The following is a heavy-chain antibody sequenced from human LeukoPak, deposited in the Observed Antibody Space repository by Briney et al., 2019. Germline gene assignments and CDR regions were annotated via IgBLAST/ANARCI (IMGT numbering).Heavy chain of an antibody. D-gene: IGHD6-6*01. CDR1: GGTFSSYA. Sequence: GASVTVSCKASGGTFSSYAISWVRQAPGQGLEWMGRIIPILGIANYAQKFQGRVTITADKSTSTAYMELSSLRSEDTAVYYCARATGYSSSSSYWGQGTLVTVPS. CDR3: ARATGYSSSSSY. CDR2: IIPILGIA. V-gene: IGHV1-69*04. J-gene: IGHJ4*02.